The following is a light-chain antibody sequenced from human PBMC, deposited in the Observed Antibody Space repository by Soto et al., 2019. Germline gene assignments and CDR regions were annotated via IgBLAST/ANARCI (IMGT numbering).Light chain of an antibody. Sequence: DIVMTQSPDSLAVSLGERATINCKSSQGVLYSSNNKNYIAWYQQKPGQPPRLLIYWASTRESGVPDRFSGSGSGKDFTLTISSLQAEDVAVDYCQQYFYTLSFGGGTKVEIK. CDR2: WAS. CDR1: QGVLYSSNNKNY. J-gene: IGKJ4*01. CDR3: QQYFYTLS. V-gene: IGKV4-1*01.